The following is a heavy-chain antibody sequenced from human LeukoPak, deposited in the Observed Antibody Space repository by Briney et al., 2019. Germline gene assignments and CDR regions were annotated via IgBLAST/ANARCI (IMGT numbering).Heavy chain of an antibody. D-gene: IGHD3-22*01. J-gene: IGHJ4*02. CDR1: GFTFSSFW. V-gene: IGHV3-7*01. CDR3: AREYDTSGYYIDY. CDR2: IKQDGSDK. Sequence: GGSLRLSCVASGFTFSSFWLSWVRQAPGKGLEWVANIKQDGSDKYYVDSVKGRFTISRDNAKNSLYLQMNSLRAEDSAVYHCAREYDTSGYYIDYWGQGTLVTVSS.